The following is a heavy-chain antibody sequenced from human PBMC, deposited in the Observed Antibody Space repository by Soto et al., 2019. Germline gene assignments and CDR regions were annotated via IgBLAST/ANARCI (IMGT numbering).Heavy chain of an antibody. CDR1: GGTFSSFT. CDR3: AKDRRADWESYYYYAMDV. V-gene: IGHV1-69*01. J-gene: IGHJ6*02. CDR2: IIPIYGTA. D-gene: IGHD1-26*01. Sequence: QVQLVQSGAEVKKPGSSVKVSCKASGGTFSSFTISWVRQAPGQGLEWMGGIIPIYGTANYAQKFQGRVTITADASTRTAYMELSSLRSEDTAVYDCAKDRRADWESYYYYAMDVWGQGTTVTVSS.